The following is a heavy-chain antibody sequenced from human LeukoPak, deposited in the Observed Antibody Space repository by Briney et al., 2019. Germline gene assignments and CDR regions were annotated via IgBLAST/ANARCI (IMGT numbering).Heavy chain of an antibody. CDR2: ISAYNGNT. J-gene: IGHJ4*02. D-gene: IGHD3-16*01. V-gene: IGHV1-18*01. CDR3: ARVQTLGALESFDY. CDR1: GYTFTSYG. Sequence: ASVKVSCKASGYTFTSYGISWVRQAPGQGLEWMGWISAYNGNTNYAQKLQGRVTMTTDSSTSTAYMELRSLRSDDTAVYYCARVQTLGALESFDYWGQGTLVTVSS.